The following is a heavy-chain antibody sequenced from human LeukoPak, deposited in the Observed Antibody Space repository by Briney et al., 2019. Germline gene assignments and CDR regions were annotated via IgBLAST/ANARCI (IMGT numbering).Heavy chain of an antibody. J-gene: IGHJ4*02. CDR1: GFTFSSYE. D-gene: IGHD3-10*01. V-gene: IGHV3-48*03. CDR3: ARAGGSGSYYIPGY. Sequence: PGGSLRLSCAASGFTFSSYEMNWVRQAPGKGLEWVSYISSSGSTIYYADSVKGRFTISRDNAKNSLYLQMNSLRAEDTAVYYCARAGGSGSYYIPGYWGQGTLVTVSS. CDR2: ISSSGSTI.